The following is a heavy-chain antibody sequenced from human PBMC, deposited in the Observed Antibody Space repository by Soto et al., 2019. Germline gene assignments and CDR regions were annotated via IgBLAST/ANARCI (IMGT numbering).Heavy chain of an antibody. CDR1: GGSISSGGYY. D-gene: IGHD3-16*02. J-gene: IGHJ4*02. Sequence: SETLSLTCTVSGGSISSGGYYWSWIRQHPGKGLEWIGYIYYSGSTYYNQSLKSRVTISVDTSKNQFSLKLSSVTAADTAVFYCARGRLHLGELSYNYLDFWGQGTLVTVSS. V-gene: IGHV4-31*03. CDR3: ARGRLHLGELSYNYLDF. CDR2: IYYSGST.